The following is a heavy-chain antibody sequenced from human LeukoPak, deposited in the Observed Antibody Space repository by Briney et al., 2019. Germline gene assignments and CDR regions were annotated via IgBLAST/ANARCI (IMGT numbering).Heavy chain of an antibody. CDR3: AKDGQIAAAAYYFDY. Sequence: PGGSLRLSCAASGFTSSRYGMHWVRQAPGKGLEWVAVIASDGRDKKYVDSVKGRFTISRENSKNTLYLQMNSLRAEDTAVYYCAKDGQIAAAAYYFDYWGQGTLVTVSS. J-gene: IGHJ4*02. D-gene: IGHD6-13*01. V-gene: IGHV3-30*18. CDR1: GFTSSRYG. CDR2: IASDGRDK.